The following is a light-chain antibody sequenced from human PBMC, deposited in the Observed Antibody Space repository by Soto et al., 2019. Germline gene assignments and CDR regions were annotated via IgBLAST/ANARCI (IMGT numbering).Light chain of an antibody. CDR3: CSYAPSRTLL. Sequence: QSALTQPASMSGSPGESITISCTGTSRDVGTYKLVTWYQQHPGRVPKLILYEGNKRPSGVSSRFSASKSGNTASLTISGRQAEDEADDFCCSYAPSRTLLFGGGTKLTVL. CDR1: SRDVGTYKL. V-gene: IGLV2-23*01. CDR2: EGN. J-gene: IGLJ2*01.